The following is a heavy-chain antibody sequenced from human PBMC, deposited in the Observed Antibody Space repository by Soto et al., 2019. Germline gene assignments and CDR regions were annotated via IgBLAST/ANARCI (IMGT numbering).Heavy chain of an antibody. Sequence: SETLSLTCTVSGGSISSGDHYWSWIRQPPGKGPERIGYIYYSGNTYYNPPPKSRVTISVDTSKNQFSLKLSSVTAADTAVYYCARGPLLRALDYWGQGTLVTVSS. V-gene: IGHV4-30-4*01. CDR3: ARGPLLRALDY. J-gene: IGHJ4*02. CDR1: GGSISSGDHY. D-gene: IGHD4-17*01. CDR2: IYYSGNT.